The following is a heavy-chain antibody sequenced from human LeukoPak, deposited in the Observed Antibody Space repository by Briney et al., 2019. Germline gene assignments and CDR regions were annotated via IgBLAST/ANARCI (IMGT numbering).Heavy chain of an antibody. CDR3: ARGSIVVVPAAMGEFDY. CDR2: INPNSGGT. CDR1: GYTFTGYY. V-gene: IGHV1-2*02. D-gene: IGHD2-2*01. Sequence: ASVKVSCKASGYTFTGYYMHWVRQAPGQGLEWMGWINPNSGGTNYAQKFQGRVTMTRDTSISTAYMELSRLRSDDTAVYYCARGSIVVVPAAMGEFDYWGQGTLVTVSS. J-gene: IGHJ4*02.